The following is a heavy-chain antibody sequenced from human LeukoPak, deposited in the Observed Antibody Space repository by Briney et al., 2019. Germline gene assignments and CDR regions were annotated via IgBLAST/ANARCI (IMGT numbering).Heavy chain of an antibody. V-gene: IGHV3-23*01. J-gene: IGHJ4*02. CDR1: GFPFSSYA. CDR2: ISGTGGST. Sequence: GGSLRLSCAASGFPFSSYAMSWVRQAPGEGLEWVSGISGTGGSTNYADSVKGRFTISRDNSMNTLYPQMNSLRAEDTAVYYCAKDSPSIAVAGNFDYWGQGTLVTVSS. D-gene: IGHD6-19*01. CDR3: AKDSPSIAVAGNFDY.